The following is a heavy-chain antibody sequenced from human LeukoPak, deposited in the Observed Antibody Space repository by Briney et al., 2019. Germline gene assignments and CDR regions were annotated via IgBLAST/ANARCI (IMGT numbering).Heavy chain of an antibody. D-gene: IGHD5-18*01. J-gene: IGHJ4*02. V-gene: IGHV1-18*01. CDR1: GYTFISSG. Sequence: ASVKVSCKASGYTFISSGISWVRQAPGQGLQWMGWISAYNGNTNYAQKFEGRVTLTTDTSTSTAYMELRSLRSDDTALYYCAGAYTAMAQFDYWGQGTLVTVSS. CDR2: ISAYNGNT. CDR3: AGAYTAMAQFDY.